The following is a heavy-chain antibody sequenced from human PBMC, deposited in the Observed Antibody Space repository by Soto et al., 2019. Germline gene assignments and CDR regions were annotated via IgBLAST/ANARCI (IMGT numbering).Heavy chain of an antibody. CDR2: IYYSGST. CDR1: GGSISSGGYY. J-gene: IGHJ5*02. D-gene: IGHD6-19*01. CDR3: ARGAGIAVADWFDP. V-gene: IGHV4-31*03. Sequence: SETLSLTCTVSGGSISSGGYYWSWIRQHPGKGLEWIGYIYYSGSTYYNPSHKSRVTISVDTSKNQFSLKLSSVTAADTAVYYCARGAGIAVADWFDPWGQGTLVTVSS.